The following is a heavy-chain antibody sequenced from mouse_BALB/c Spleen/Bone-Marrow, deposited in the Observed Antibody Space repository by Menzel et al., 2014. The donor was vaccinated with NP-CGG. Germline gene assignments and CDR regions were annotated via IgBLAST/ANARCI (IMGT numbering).Heavy chain of an antibody. Sequence: EVQRVESRGGLVQPGGSRKLSCAASGFTFSSFGMHWVRQAPEKGLEWVAYISSGSSTIYYADTVKGRFTISRDNPKNTLFLQMTSLRSEDTAMYYCASVSAWFAYWGQGTLVTVSA. CDR2: ISSGSSTI. D-gene: IGHD3-1*01. CDR1: GFTFSSFG. J-gene: IGHJ3*01. V-gene: IGHV5-17*02. CDR3: ASVSAWFAY.